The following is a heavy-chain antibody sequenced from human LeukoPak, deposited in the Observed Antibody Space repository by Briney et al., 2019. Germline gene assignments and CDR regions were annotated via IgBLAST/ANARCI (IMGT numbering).Heavy chain of an antibody. J-gene: IGHJ4*02. Sequence: HPGGSLRLSCAASGFTFSGYAMSWVRQAPGKGLEWVSAISGSGGSTYYADSVKGRFTISRDNAKNSLYLQMNSLRDEDTAVYYCARVRRDGGSGSYYRSDYWGQGTLVTVSS. CDR1: GFTFSGYA. D-gene: IGHD3-10*01. CDR3: ARVRRDGGSGSYYRSDY. CDR2: ISGSGGST. V-gene: IGHV3-23*01.